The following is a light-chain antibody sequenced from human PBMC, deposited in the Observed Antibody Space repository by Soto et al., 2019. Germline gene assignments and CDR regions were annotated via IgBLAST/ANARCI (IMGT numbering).Light chain of an antibody. J-gene: IGLJ3*02. CDR1: SSDIGSHNF. CDR2: GVS. V-gene: IGLV2-14*01. CDR3: SSYTSTYIWV. Sequence: QSALTQPASVSGSPGQSITISCTGTSSDIGSHNFVSWHQQHPGKAPKFIIYGVSNRPSGVSNRFSGSKSGNTASLTISGLQADDEAEYYCSSYTSTYIWVFGGGTKLTVL.